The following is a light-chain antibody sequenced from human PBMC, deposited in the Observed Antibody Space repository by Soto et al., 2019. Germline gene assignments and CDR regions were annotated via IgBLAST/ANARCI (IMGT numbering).Light chain of an antibody. J-gene: IGLJ2*01. CDR2: EVN. CDR1: SRDVGGYVY. Sequence: QSALTQPPSASGSPGESVTMSCTGTSRDVGGYVYVSWFQQHPGKAPQLIIFEVNKRPSGVPDRFSGSRSGNTASLTVSGLQIEDEADYYCSSYAGSNKMVFGGGTKLTVL. V-gene: IGLV2-8*01. CDR3: SSYAGSNKMV.